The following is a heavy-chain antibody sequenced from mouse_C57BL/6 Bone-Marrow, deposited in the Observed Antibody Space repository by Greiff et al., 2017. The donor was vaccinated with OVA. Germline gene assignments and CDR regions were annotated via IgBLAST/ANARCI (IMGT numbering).Heavy chain of an antibody. CDR1: GFSFNTYA. Sequence: EAGGGLVQPKGSLKLSCAASGFSFNTYAMNWVRQAPGKGLEWVARIRSKSNNYATYYADSVKDRVTISRDDSESMLYLQMNNLKTEDTAMYYCVKGGYWFAYWGQGTLVTVSA. CDR2: IRSKSNNYAT. J-gene: IGHJ3*01. V-gene: IGHV10-1*01. D-gene: IGHD1-1*02. CDR3: VKGGYWFAY.